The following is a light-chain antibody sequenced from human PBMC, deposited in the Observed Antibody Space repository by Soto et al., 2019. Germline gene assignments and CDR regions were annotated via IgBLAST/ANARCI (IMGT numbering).Light chain of an antibody. V-gene: IGKV1-17*01. CDR2: AAS. J-gene: IGKJ5*01. Sequence: DIQMTQSPSSLSASVGDRVTITCLASQTITSDLNWYQQRPGKAPKLLIYAASNLQSGVPSRFSGSGSGTEFTLTISSLQPEDFATYYCQQLNSYSITFGQGTRLEIK. CDR3: QQLNSYSIT. CDR1: QTITSD.